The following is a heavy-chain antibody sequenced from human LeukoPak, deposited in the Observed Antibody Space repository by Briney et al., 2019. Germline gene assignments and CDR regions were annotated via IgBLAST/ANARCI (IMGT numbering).Heavy chain of an antibody. D-gene: IGHD5-12*01. J-gene: IGHJ4*02. CDR2: ISYDGNNK. CDR1: GFSFSSYT. V-gene: IGHV3-30-3*01. CDR3: WREVFSGYGYYYFDY. Sequence: PGGSLRLSCAASGFSFSSYTMHWVRQAPGKGLEWVAVISYDGNNKYYADSVKGRFTISRDNSKNTLYLQMNSLRAEDTAVYYWWREVFSGYGYYYFDYWGQGTLVTVSS.